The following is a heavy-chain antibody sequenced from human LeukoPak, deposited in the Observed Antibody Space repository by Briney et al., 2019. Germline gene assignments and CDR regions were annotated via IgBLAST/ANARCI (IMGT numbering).Heavy chain of an antibody. V-gene: IGHV3-23*01. J-gene: IGHJ4*02. CDR2: ISGSGGST. Sequence: GGSLRLSCAASGFTFSSYAMSWVRQAPGKGLEWVSAISGSGGSTYYADSVKGRFTISRDNSKNTLYPQMNSLRAEDTAVYYCAKAVRSMVTGGGYFDSWGQGTLVTVSS. CDR3: AKAVRSMVTGGGYFDS. D-gene: IGHD3-10*01. CDR1: GFTFSSYA.